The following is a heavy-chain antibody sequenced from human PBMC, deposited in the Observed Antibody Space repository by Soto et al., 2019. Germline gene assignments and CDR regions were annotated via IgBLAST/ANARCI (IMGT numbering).Heavy chain of an antibody. V-gene: IGHV4-34*01. CDR1: GGSFSGYY. CDR2: INHSGST. CDR3: ARGGQRITMIVVVITGNWFDP. Sequence: QVQLQQWGAGLLKPSETLSLTCAVYGGSFSGYYWSWIRQPPGKGLEWIGEINHSGSTNYNPSLKSRVTISVDTSKDQFSLKLSSVTAADAAVYYCARGGQRITMIVVVITGNWFDPWGQGTLVTVSS. J-gene: IGHJ5*02. D-gene: IGHD3-22*01.